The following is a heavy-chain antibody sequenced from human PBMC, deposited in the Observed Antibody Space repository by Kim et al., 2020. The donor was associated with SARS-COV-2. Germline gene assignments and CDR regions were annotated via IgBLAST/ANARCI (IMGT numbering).Heavy chain of an antibody. Sequence: GGSLRLSCAASGFTFSSYAMHWVRQAPGKGLEWVAVISYDGSNKYYADSVKGRFTISRDNSKNTLYLQMNSLRAEDTAVYYCARIPVVPAAGNWFDPWGQGTLVTVSS. D-gene: IGHD2-2*01. CDR1: GFTFSSYA. J-gene: IGHJ5*02. CDR2: ISYDGSNK. CDR3: ARIPVVPAAGNWFDP. V-gene: IGHV3-30*04.